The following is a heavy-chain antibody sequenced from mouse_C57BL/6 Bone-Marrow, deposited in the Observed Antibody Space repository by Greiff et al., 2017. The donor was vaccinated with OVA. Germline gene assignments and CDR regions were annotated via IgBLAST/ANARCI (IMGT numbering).Heavy chain of an antibody. J-gene: IGHJ4*01. V-gene: IGHV3-6*01. D-gene: IGHD2-1*01. CDR1: GYSITSGYY. CDR3: ARDGDYGNYGFYAMDY. Sequence: DVKLQESGPGLVKPSQSLSLTCSVTGYSITSGYYWNWIRQFPGNKLEWMGYISYDGSNNYNPSLKNRISITRDTSKNQFFLKLNSVTTEDTPTYYCARDGDYGNYGFYAMDYWGQGTSVTVSS. CDR2: ISYDGSN.